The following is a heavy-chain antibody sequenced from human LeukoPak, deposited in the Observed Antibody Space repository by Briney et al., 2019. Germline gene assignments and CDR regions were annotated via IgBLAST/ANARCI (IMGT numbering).Heavy chain of an antibody. J-gene: IGHJ5*02. V-gene: IGHV4-34*01. Sequence: SETLSLTCAVYGGSFSGYYWSWIRQPPGKGLEWIGEINHSGSTNYNPSLKSRVTISVDTSKNQFSLKLSSVTAADTAVYYCASERGDAWGQGTLVTVSS. D-gene: IGHD3-10*01. CDR3: ASERGDA. CDR1: GGSFSGYY. CDR2: INHSGST.